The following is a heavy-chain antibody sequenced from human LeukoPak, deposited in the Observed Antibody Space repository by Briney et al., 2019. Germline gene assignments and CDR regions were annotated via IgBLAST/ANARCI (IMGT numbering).Heavy chain of an antibody. D-gene: IGHD6-19*01. Sequence: PSETLSLTCTVSGGSISSYYWSWIRQPPGKGLEWVGNIYTSGNTNYNPSLKSRVAISVDTSKNHFSLKLNSVSAPDTAVYYCARPYSSGWSGAFDIWGQGTMVTVSS. V-gene: IGHV4-4*09. J-gene: IGHJ3*02. CDR1: GGSISSYY. CDR3: ARPYSSGWSGAFDI. CDR2: IYTSGNT.